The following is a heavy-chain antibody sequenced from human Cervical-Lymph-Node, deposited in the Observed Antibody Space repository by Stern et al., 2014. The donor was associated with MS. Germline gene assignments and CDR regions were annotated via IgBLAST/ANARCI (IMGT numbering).Heavy chain of an antibody. CDR1: GYTFTSYA. Sequence: VQLVESGAEVRKPGASVKVSCKASGYTFTSYAMNWVRQAPGQRIEWMGWINAGTGNTKYSQKFQARVTLTRDTSASTAYMELSSLRSEDTAVYYCAKEGANDCFDYWGQGTLVTVSS. J-gene: IGHJ4*02. CDR3: AKEGANDCFDY. V-gene: IGHV1-3*01. CDR2: INAGTGNT.